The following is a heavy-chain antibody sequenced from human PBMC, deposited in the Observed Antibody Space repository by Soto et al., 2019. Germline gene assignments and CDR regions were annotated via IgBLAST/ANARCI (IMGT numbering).Heavy chain of an antibody. CDR1: GGTFSSYA. CDR3: ARSYDSSGYQNWFDP. V-gene: IGHV1-69*12. CDR2: IIPIFGTA. Sequence: QVQLVQSGAEVKKPGSSVKVSCKASGGTFSSYAISWVRQAPGQGLEWMGGIIPIFGTANYAQKFQGRVTITADESTSTAYMERSSLRSEDTAVYYCARSYDSSGYQNWFDPWGQGTLVTVSS. D-gene: IGHD3-22*01. J-gene: IGHJ5*02.